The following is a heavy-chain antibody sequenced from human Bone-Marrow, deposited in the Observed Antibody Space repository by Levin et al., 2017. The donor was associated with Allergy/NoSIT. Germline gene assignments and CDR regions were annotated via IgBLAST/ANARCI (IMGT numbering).Heavy chain of an antibody. V-gene: IGHV1-2*02. D-gene: IGHD3-22*01. Sequence: ASVKVSCKASGYTFTGYYLHWVRQAPGQGPEWMGWINPNSGGPNYAQKFQGRATMTRDTSISTAYMELSRLRSDDTAVYYCARLSHYNDSCWGPGTLVTVSS. J-gene: IGHJ4*02. CDR2: INPNSGGP. CDR3: ARLSHYNDSC. CDR1: GYTFTGYY.